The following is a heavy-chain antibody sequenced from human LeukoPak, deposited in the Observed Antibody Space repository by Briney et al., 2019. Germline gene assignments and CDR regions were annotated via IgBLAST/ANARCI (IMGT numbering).Heavy chain of an antibody. D-gene: IGHD6-13*01. J-gene: IGHJ4*02. CDR2: ISNSGSTI. CDR1: GFTFSSYE. V-gene: IGHV3-48*03. Sequence: GGSLRLSCVASGFTFSSYEMNWVRQALGKGLEWVSYISNSGSTIYYADSVKGRFTISRDNAKNSVYLQMNSLRAEDTAVYYCARDPGSTWPFDYWGQETLVTVSS. CDR3: ARDPGSTWPFDY.